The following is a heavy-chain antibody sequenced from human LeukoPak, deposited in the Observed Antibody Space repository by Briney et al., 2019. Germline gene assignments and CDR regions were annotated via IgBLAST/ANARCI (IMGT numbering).Heavy chain of an antibody. J-gene: IGHJ4*02. CDR2: ISAYSGNT. Sequence: GASVKVSCKASGYTFNNYNIHWLRQAPGQGLEWMGWISAYSGNTHYAQKFQGRVTMTTDTSTTTAYMELRSLRSDDTAVFYCARDRDSGYSGYEYDYWGQGTLVTVSS. CDR3: ARDRDSGYSGYEYDY. CDR1: GYTFNNYN. V-gene: IGHV1-18*04. D-gene: IGHD5-12*01.